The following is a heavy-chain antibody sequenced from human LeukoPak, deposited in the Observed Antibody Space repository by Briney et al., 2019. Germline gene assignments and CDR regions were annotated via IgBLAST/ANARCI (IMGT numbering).Heavy chain of an antibody. CDR3: AGPRIPGFENEDY. CDR2: IKQDGSEK. V-gene: IGHV3-7*01. J-gene: IGHJ4*02. Sequence: GGSLRLSCAASGFTFSSYWMSWVRQAPGKGLEWVANIKQDGSEKYYVDSVKGRFTISRDNAKNSLYLQMNSLRAEDTAVYYCAGPRIPGFENEDYWGQGTLVTVSS. D-gene: IGHD1-1*01. CDR1: GFTFSSYW.